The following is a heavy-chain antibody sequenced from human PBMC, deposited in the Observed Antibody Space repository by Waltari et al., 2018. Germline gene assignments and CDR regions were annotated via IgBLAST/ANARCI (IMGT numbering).Heavy chain of an antibody. J-gene: IGHJ5*02. CDR2: ISASTTFI. CDR3: ARDGTRSSWPPNCFDP. Sequence: EVQLVESGGGLVKPGGFLRLSCAASGFDFSSYNMNWVRQAPGKGLEGVSSISASTTFIYYADSVRGRFTISRDNAKSSLYLQMNSLGPDDTAVYYCARDGTRSSWPPNCFDPWGQGTLVTVSS. CDR1: GFDFSSYN. V-gene: IGHV3-21*02. D-gene: IGHD6-13*01.